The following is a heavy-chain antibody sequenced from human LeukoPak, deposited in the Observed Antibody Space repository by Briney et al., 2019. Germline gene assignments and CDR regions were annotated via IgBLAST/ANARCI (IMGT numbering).Heavy chain of an antibody. J-gene: IGHJ4*02. CDR1: GGSISSGDYY. D-gene: IGHD1-26*01. V-gene: IGHV4-61*08. CDR3: ARGASTRDFDY. Sequence: SQTLSLTCTVSGGSISSGDYYWSWIRQPPGKGLEWIGYIYQSGSTSYNPSLKSRVTISVDTSKNQFSLKLSSVTAADTAMYYCARGASTRDFDYWGQGTLVTVSS. CDR2: IYQSGST.